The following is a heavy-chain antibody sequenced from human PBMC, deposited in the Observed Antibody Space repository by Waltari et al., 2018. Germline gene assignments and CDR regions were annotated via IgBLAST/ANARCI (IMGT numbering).Heavy chain of an antibody. J-gene: IGHJ5*02. D-gene: IGHD2-21*02. CDR2: INSDESST. V-gene: IGHV3-74*01. CDR1: EFTFSGYW. Sequence: EVQLVESGGGLVQPGGSLRLSCAASEFTFSGYWMHWVRQAPGKGLVWVSRINSDESSTSYADSVKGRFTIPRDNAKNTLYLQMNSLRAEDTAVYYCASQNGGNSWWLDPWGQGTLVTVSS. CDR3: ASQNGGNSWWLDP.